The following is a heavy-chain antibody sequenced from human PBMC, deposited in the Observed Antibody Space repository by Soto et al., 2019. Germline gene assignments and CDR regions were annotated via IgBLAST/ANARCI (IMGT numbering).Heavy chain of an antibody. CDR1: GYTFTSYG. CDR2: ISAYNGNT. CDR3: ARDYRIAAAGKSYYYYCGMDV. J-gene: IGHJ6*02. Sequence: QVQLVQSGAEVKKPGASVKVSCKASGYTFTSYGISWVRQAPGQGLEWMGWISAYNGNTNYAQKLQGRVTLTTDTSTSTAYMELRSLRSDDTAVYYCARDYRIAAAGKSYYYYCGMDVWGQGTTVTVSS. D-gene: IGHD6-13*01. V-gene: IGHV1-18*04.